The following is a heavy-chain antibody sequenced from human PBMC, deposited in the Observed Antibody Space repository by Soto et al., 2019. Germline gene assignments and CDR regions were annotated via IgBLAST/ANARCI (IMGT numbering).Heavy chain of an antibody. CDR3: ARSIVVVTALDY. CDR1: GYGFTSYA. CDR2: INAGNGNT. Sequence: GASLKACCKASGYGFTSYAMHWARQAPGQRLEWMGWINAGNGNTKYSQKFQGRVTITRDTSASTAYMELSSLRSEDTAVYYCARSIVVVTALDYWGQGTLVTVSS. J-gene: IGHJ4*02. V-gene: IGHV1-3*01. D-gene: IGHD2-21*02.